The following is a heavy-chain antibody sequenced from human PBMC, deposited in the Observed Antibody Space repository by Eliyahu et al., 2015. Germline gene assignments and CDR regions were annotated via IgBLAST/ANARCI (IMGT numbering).Heavy chain of an antibody. Sequence: QVQLQESGPGLVKPSETLSLXCTVPGGSISSYYWSWIRQPPGKGLEWIGYIYYSGSTNYNPSLKSRVTISVDTSKNQFSLKLSSVTAADTAVYYCARHYGEIRSDLFDYWGQGTLVTVSS. CDR3: ARHYGEIRSDLFDY. V-gene: IGHV4-59*01. D-gene: IGHD4-17*01. CDR1: GGSISSYY. J-gene: IGHJ4*02. CDR2: IYYSGST.